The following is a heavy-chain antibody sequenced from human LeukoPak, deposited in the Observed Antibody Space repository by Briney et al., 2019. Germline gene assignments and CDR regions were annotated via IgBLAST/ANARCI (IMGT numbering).Heavy chain of an antibody. CDR3: AREEIGSRDGGFDP. Sequence: ASVKVSCKASGGTFSSYTISWVRQAPGQGLEWMGRIIPILGIANYAQKFQGRVTITADKSTSTAYMELSSLRSEDTAVYYCAREEIGSRDGGFDPWGQGTLVTVSS. D-gene: IGHD5-24*01. CDR2: IIPILGIA. CDR1: GGTFSSYT. V-gene: IGHV1-69*02. J-gene: IGHJ5*02.